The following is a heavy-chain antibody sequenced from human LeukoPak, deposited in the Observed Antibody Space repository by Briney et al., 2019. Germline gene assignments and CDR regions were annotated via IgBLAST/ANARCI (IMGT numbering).Heavy chain of an antibody. J-gene: IGHJ4*02. Sequence: SETLSLTCTVSGGSISSYYWSWIRQPPGKGLEWIGFIFYSGTTNYNPSLKSRVTISVDTSKNQFSLKLSSVTAADTAVYYRARGGWNKFDYWGQGTLVTVSS. CDR2: IFYSGTT. D-gene: IGHD3-22*01. CDR3: ARGGWNKFDY. V-gene: IGHV4-59*01. CDR1: GGSISSYY.